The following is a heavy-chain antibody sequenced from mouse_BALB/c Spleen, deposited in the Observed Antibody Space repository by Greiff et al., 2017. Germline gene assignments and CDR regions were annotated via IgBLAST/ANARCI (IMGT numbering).Heavy chain of an antibody. D-gene: IGHD2-14*01. CDR3: ARVKGYRYDDGFAY. Sequence: QVQLQQSGAELMKPGASVKISCKATGYTFSSYWIEWVKQRPGHGLEWIGEILPGSGSTNYNEKFKGKATFTADTSSNTAYMQLSSLTSEDSAVYYCARVKGYRYDDGFAYWGQGTLVTVSA. V-gene: IGHV1-9*01. CDR2: ILPGSGST. CDR1: GYTFSSYW. J-gene: IGHJ3*01.